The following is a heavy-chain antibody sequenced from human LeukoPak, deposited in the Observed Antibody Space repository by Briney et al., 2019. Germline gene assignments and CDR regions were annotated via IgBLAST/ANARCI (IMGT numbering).Heavy chain of an antibody. J-gene: IGHJ4*02. CDR3: ARVKYSSGWYFDY. Sequence: SETLSLTCAVSGYSISSGYYWGWIRQPPGKGLEWIGSIYHSGSTYYNPSLKSRVTISVDTSKNQFSLKLSSVTAADTAVYYCARVKYSSGWYFDYWGQGTLVTVSP. V-gene: IGHV4-38-2*01. CDR1: GYSISSGYY. D-gene: IGHD6-19*01. CDR2: IYHSGST.